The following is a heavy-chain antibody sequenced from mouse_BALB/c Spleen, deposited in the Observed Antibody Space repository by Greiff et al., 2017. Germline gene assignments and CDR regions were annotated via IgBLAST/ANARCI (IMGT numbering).Heavy chain of an antibody. CDR3: ARYGLLAMDY. V-gene: IGHV1-80*01. CDR1: GYAFSSYW. D-gene: IGHD1-1*01. Sequence: VKLMESGAELVRPGSSVKISCKASGYAFSSYWMNWVKQRPGQGLEWIGQIYPGDGDTNYNGKFKGKATLTADKSSSTAYMQLSSLTSEDSAVYFCARYGLLAMDYWGQGTSVTVSS. J-gene: IGHJ4*01. CDR2: IYPGDGDT.